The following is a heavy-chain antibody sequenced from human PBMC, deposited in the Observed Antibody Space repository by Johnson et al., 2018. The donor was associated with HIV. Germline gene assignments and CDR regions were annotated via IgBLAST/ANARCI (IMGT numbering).Heavy chain of an antibody. V-gene: IGHV3-30-3*01. Sequence: QMLLVESGGGVVQPGRSLRLSCAASGFTFSSYAMHWVRQAPGKGLEWVAVISYDGSNKYYADSVNGRFTISRDNSKNTLYLQMNSLRAEDTAVYYCAREALDAFDIWGQGTMVTVSA. CDR2: ISYDGSNK. J-gene: IGHJ3*02. CDR1: GFTFSSYA. CDR3: AREALDAFDI.